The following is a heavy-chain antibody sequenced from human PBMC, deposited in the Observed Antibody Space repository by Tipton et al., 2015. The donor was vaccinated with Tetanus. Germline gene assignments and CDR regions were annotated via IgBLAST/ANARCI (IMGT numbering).Heavy chain of an antibody. J-gene: IGHJ3*02. CDR3: AKEGHCDFWGGVKAGAFDI. CDR1: GFTFSSYA. Sequence: SLRLSCAASGFTFSSYAMSWVRQAPGKGLEWVSAISGSGGSTYYADSVKGRFTISRDNSKNTLYLQMNSLRAEDTAVYYCAKEGHCDFWGGVKAGAFDIWGQGTMVTVSS. D-gene: IGHD3-3*01. CDR2: ISGSGGST. V-gene: IGHV3-23*01.